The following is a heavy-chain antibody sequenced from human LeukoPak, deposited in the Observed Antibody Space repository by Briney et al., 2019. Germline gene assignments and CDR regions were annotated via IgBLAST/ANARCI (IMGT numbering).Heavy chain of an antibody. CDR1: GFTFSSYS. D-gene: IGHD6-13*01. J-gene: IGHJ4*02. CDR3: ARGLAAAGFDY. V-gene: IGHV3-21*05. CDR2: ISSSSTYI. Sequence: GGSLRLSCAASGFTFSSYSMNWVRQAPGKGLEWVSYISSSSTYIYYADSVKGRFTISRDNAKNSLYLQMNSLRAEDTAVYYCARGLAAAGFDYWGQGTLVTVSS.